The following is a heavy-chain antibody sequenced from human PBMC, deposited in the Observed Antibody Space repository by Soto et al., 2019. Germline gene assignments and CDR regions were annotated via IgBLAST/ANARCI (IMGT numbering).Heavy chain of an antibody. V-gene: IGHV3-20*04. CDR2: ITWNSGST. Sequence: EVQLVESGGGVVRPGGSLRLSCAASGFMFDDFGMSWVRQAPGKGLEWVSGITWNSGSTGYADSVKGRFTISRDNAKNSLYLQIDSLRAEDTAFYYCARDGGVAVAVDAFDIWGQGTMVTVSS. CDR3: ARDGGVAVAVDAFDI. J-gene: IGHJ3*02. D-gene: IGHD6-19*01. CDR1: GFMFDDFG.